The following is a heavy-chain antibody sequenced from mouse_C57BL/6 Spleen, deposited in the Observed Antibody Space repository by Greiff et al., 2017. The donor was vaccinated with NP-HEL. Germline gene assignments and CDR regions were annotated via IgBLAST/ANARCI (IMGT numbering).Heavy chain of an antibody. CDR1: GYTFTSYW. V-gene: IGHV1-50*01. J-gene: IGHJ1*03. CDR3: ARDYGRYWYFDV. D-gene: IGHD1-1*01. Sequence: VQLQQPGAELVKPGASVKLSCKASGYTFTSYWMQWVKQRPGQGLEWIGEIDPSDSYPNYNQKFQGKATLTVDTSSSTAYMQLSSLTSEDSAVYYCARDYGRYWYFDVWGTGTTVTVSS. CDR2: IDPSDSYP.